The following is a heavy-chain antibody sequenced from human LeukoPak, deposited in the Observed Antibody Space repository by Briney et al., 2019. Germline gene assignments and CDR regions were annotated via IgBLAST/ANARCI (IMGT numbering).Heavy chain of an antibody. CDR3: ARDYALGSSSSGGPMAN. Sequence: GGSLRLSCAASGFTFSSYWMSWVRQAPGKGLEWVANIKQDGSEKYYVDSVKGRFTISRDNAKNSLYLQMNSPRDDDTAVYYCARDYALGSSSSGGPMANWGQGTLVTVSS. D-gene: IGHD1-26*01. V-gene: IGHV3-7*01. CDR2: IKQDGSEK. CDR1: GFTFSSYW. J-gene: IGHJ4*02.